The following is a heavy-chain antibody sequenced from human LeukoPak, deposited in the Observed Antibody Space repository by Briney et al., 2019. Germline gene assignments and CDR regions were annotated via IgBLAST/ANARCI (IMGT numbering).Heavy chain of an antibody. CDR2: ISYDGSNK. Sequence: GRSLRLSCAGSGFTFSSYAMHWVRQAPGKGLEWVAVISYDGSNKYYADSVKGRFTISRDNSKNTLYLQMNSLRAEDTAVYYCARDRVGATYLFDYWGQGTLVTVSS. D-gene: IGHD1-26*01. CDR3: ARDRVGATYLFDY. CDR1: GFTFSSYA. J-gene: IGHJ4*02. V-gene: IGHV3-30-3*01.